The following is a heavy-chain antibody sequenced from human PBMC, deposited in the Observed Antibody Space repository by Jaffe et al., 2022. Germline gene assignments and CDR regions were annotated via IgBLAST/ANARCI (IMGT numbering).Heavy chain of an antibody. CDR1: GFTFSSYS. J-gene: IGHJ6*03. CDR2: ISSSGSTI. Sequence: EVQLVESGGGLVQPGGSLRLSCAASGFTFSSYSMNWVRQAPGKGLEWVSYISSSGSTIYYADSVKGRFTISRDNAKNSLYLQMNSLRAEDTAVYYCARDREPWFRELLSAYYYYYMDVWGKGTTVTVSS. CDR3: ARDREPWFRELLSAYYYYYMDV. D-gene: IGHD3-10*01. V-gene: IGHV3-48*01.